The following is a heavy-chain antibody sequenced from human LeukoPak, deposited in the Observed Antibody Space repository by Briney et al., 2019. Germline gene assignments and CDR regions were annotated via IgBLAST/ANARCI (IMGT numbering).Heavy chain of an antibody. J-gene: IGHJ4*02. Sequence: PGASLRLPCAASGFTFSTYAMTWVRQAPGKGLEWVSCISRGGDSTYYAGSVKGRFTISRDNSKNTLYLQMNSLRAEDTAICYCAKDHVTPYYDSTGYPGDYWGQGTLVTVSS. CDR3: AKDHVTPYYDSTGYPGDY. V-gene: IGHV3-23*01. D-gene: IGHD3-22*01. CDR1: GFTFSTYA. CDR2: ISRGGDST.